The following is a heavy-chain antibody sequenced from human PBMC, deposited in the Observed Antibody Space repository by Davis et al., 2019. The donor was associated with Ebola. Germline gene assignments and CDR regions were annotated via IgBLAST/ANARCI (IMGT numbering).Heavy chain of an antibody. CDR2: ISSSGSTI. Sequence: GGSLRLSCPAPGFTFSSYKMNWVRQAPGKGLEWVSYISSSGSTIYYADSVKGRFTISRDNAKNSLYLQMNSLRAEDTAVYYCARVNYYYGMDVWGQGTTVTVSS. V-gene: IGHV3-48*03. J-gene: IGHJ6*02. CDR1: GFTFSSYK. CDR3: ARVNYYYGMDV.